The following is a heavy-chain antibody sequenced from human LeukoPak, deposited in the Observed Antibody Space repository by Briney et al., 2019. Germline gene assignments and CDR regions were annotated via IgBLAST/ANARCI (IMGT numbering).Heavy chain of an antibody. CDR1: GYTFTGYV. J-gene: IGHJ6*02. V-gene: IGHV1-69*13. CDR3: ARDPCGMDV. Sequence: ASVKVSCKASGYTFTGYVISWVRQAPGQGLEWMGGIIPIFGTANYAQKFQGRVTITADESTSTAYMELSSLRSEDTAVYYCARDPCGMDVWGQGTTVTVSS. CDR2: IIPIFGTA.